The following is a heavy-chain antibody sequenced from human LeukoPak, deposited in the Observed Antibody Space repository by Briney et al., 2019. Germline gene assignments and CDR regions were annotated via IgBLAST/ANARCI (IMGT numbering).Heavy chain of an antibody. CDR1: GGTFSSYA. J-gene: IGHJ3*02. CDR3: ARDSPSRERAFDI. V-gene: IGHV1-69*04. CDR2: IIPILGIA. Sequence: SVKVSCKASGGTFSSYAIIWVRQDPGQGREGMGRIIPILGIANYTQKFQGRVTITADKSTSTAYMELSSLRSEDTAVYYCARDSPSRERAFDIWGQGTMVTVSS. D-gene: IGHD5-24*01.